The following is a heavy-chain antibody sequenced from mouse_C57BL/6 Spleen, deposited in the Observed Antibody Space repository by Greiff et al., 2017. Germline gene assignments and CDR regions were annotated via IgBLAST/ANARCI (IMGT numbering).Heavy chain of an antibody. Sequence: QVQLQQSGPGLVKPSQRLSITCTVSGFSLTSYGVHWVRQSPGKGLEWLGVIGSGGSTDYNAAFISRLSISKDNSKSQVFFKMNSLQADDTAIYYCARGDDGAYWGQGTLVTVSA. CDR3: ARGDDGAY. V-gene: IGHV2-2*01. J-gene: IGHJ3*01. CDR2: IGSGGST. CDR1: GFSLTSYG. D-gene: IGHD2-3*01.